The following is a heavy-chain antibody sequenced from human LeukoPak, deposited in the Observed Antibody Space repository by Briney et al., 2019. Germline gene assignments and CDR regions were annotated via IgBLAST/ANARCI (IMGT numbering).Heavy chain of an antibody. CDR3: ARDTTTVTTPGWFDP. CDR2: IYYSGST. CDR1: GGSISSYY. J-gene: IGHJ5*02. D-gene: IGHD4-17*01. V-gene: IGHV4-59*01. Sequence: SETLSLTCTVSGGSISSYYWSWIRQPPGKGLEWIGYIYYSGSTNYNPSLKSRVTISVDTSKNQFSLKLSSVTAADTAVYYCARDTTTVTTPGWFDPWGQGTLVTVSS.